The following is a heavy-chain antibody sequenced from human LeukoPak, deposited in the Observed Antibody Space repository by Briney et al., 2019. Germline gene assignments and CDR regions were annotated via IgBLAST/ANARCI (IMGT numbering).Heavy chain of an antibody. Sequence: RSLRLSCAASGFTFSSYGMHWVRQAPGKGLEWVAVISYDGSNKYYADSVKGRFTISRDNSKNTLYLQMNSLRAEDTAVYYCADAFDIWGQGTMVTVSS. J-gene: IGHJ3*02. CDR2: ISYDGSNK. CDR1: GFTFSSYG. V-gene: IGHV3-30*03. CDR3: ADAFDI.